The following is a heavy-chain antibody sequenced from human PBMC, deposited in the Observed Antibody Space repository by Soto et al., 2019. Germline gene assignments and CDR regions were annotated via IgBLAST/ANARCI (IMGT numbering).Heavy chain of an antibody. Sequence: PSQTLSLTCASSWDSVSSNSAAWNWIRPSPSRGLEWLGRTYYRSKWYNDYAVSVKSRITINPDTSKNQFSLQLNSVTPEDTAVYYCARDGDSAIAAAEGGYYYYYYYMDVWGKGTTVTVSS. V-gene: IGHV6-1*01. J-gene: IGHJ6*03. CDR2: TYYRSKWYN. D-gene: IGHD6-13*01. CDR1: WDSVSSNSAA. CDR3: ARDGDSAIAAAEGGYYYYYYYMDV.